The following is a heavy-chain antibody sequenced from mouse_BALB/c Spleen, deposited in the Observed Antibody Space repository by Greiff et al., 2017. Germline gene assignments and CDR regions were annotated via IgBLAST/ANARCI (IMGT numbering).Heavy chain of an antibody. V-gene: IGHV5-9*03. D-gene: IGHD2-3*01. J-gene: IGHJ1*01. CDR1: GFTFSSYT. CDR3: ARWGDGYLWYFDV. CDR2: ISSGGGNT. Sequence: EVQRVESGGGLVKPGGSLKLSCAASGFTFSSYTMSWVRQTPEKRLEWVATISSGGGNTYYPDSVKGRFTISRDNAKNNLYLQMSSLRSEDTALYYCARWGDGYLWYFDVWGAGTTVTVSS.